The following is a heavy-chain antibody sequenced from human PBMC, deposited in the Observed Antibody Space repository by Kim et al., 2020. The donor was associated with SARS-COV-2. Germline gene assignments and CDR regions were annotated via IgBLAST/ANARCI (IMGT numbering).Heavy chain of an antibody. Sequence: SETLSLTCTVSGGSVSSGSYYWSWIRQPPGKGLEWIGYIYYSGSTNYNPSLKSRVTISVDTSKNQFSLKLSSVTAADTAVYYCAGKWLPEGFYGYWGQGTLVTVSS. D-gene: IGHD3-22*01. CDR2: IYYSGST. CDR3: AGKWLPEGFYGY. CDR1: GGSVSSGSYY. J-gene: IGHJ4*02. V-gene: IGHV4-61*01.